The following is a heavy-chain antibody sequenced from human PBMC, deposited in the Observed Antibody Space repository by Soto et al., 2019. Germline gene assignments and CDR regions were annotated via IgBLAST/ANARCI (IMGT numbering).Heavy chain of an antibody. CDR3: ARVPLYSSGWYYFDY. CDR2: INWNGGST. J-gene: IGHJ4*02. Sequence: GGSLRLSCAASGFTFDDYGMSWVRQAPGKGLEWVSGINWNGGSTGYADSVKGRFTISRDNAKNSLYLQMNSLRAEDTALYHCARVPLYSSGWYYFDYWGQGTLVTVSS. V-gene: IGHV3-20*01. CDR1: GFTFDDYG. D-gene: IGHD6-19*01.